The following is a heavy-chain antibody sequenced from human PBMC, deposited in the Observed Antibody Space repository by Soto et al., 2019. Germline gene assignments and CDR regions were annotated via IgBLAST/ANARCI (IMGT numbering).Heavy chain of an antibody. CDR1: GFSVSSTY. J-gene: IGHJ1*01. D-gene: IGHD4-17*01. Sequence: EVQLVESGGGLIQPGGSLRLSCKASGFSVSSTYMSWVRQVPGKGLEWVSSLYKNDDTYYAESVRGRFTISRDSSKNSLYLQMSSLSADDTAVYYCARALGTVTQDFWGQGTLVTVSS. V-gene: IGHV3-53*01. CDR3: ARALGTVTQDF. CDR2: LYKNDDT.